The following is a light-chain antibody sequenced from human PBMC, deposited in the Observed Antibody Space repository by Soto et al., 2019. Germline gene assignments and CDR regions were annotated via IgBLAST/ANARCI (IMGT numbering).Light chain of an antibody. CDR3: QQYGSTPLT. V-gene: IGKV3-20*01. J-gene: IGKJ4*01. Sequence: EIGLTQSPGTLSLSPGGRATLSCRASQSVSRNYVAWYQQKPGQAPRLLIYGASSRASGIPDRFSGSGSGADFTLSIIRLEPEDFALYYCQQYGSTPLTFGGGTKVDIK. CDR1: QSVSRNY. CDR2: GAS.